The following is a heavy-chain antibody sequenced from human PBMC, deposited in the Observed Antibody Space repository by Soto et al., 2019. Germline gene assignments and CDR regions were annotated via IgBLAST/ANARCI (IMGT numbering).Heavy chain of an antibody. CDR2: IIPIIGTP. D-gene: IGHD3-10*01. CDR3: ARDLEFRDGNISHLDY. V-gene: IGHV1-69*13. Sequence: SVKVSCKASGVTFRNHVFNWVRQAPGQGLEWMGGIIPIIGTPNYAQKFQGRVTITADASTNTVYLEVSSLRSQDTAVYYCARDLEFRDGNISHLDYWGQGTLVTVSS. CDR1: GVTFRNHV. J-gene: IGHJ4*02.